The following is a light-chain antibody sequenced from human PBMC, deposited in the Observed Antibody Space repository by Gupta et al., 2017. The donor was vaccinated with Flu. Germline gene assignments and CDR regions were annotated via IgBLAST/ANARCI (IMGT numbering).Light chain of an antibody. J-gene: IGKJ2*01. CDR1: QSISSY. CDR3: QQSYTTPCT. CDR2: AAS. Sequence: PSSLSASVGDRVTITCRASQSISSYLNWYQQKPGKAPKLLIHAASNLQSGVPSRFSGSGSGTDFTLTISSLQPEDFATYYCQQSYTTPCTFGQGTKLEIK. V-gene: IGKV1-39*01.